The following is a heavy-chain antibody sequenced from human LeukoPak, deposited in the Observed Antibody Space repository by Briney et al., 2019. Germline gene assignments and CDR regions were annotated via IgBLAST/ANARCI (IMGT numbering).Heavy chain of an antibody. J-gene: IGHJ6*02. CDR2: INHSGST. CDR1: GGSFSGYY. Sequence: SETLSLTCAVYGGSFSGYYWSWIRQPPGKGLGWIGEINHSGSTNYNPSLKSRVTISVDTSKNQFSLKLSSVTAADTAVYYCARVKFRYYYYGMDVWGQGTTVTVSS. V-gene: IGHV4-34*01. CDR3: ARVKFRYYYYGMDV.